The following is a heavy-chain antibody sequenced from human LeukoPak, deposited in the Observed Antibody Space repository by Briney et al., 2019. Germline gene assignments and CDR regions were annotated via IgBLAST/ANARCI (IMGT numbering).Heavy chain of an antibody. CDR3: ARDLSSSDVDY. CDR1: GFTFSSYA. J-gene: IGHJ4*02. Sequence: PGRSLRLSCAASGFTFSSYAMHWVRQAPGKGLEWVAVMSYDGRNKYYADSVKGRFTISRDNSKNTLYLQMNSLRAEDTAVYYCARDLSSSDVDYWGQGTLVTVSS. V-gene: IGHV3-30*04. CDR2: MSYDGRNK. D-gene: IGHD2-21*01.